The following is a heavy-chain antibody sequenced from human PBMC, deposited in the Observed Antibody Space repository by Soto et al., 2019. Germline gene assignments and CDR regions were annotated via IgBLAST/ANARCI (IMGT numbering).Heavy chain of an antibody. V-gene: IGHV4-61*01. D-gene: IGHD6-19*01. Sequence: ETLSLTCTVSGGSVSSGSYYWSWIRQPPGKGLEWIGYIYYSGSTNYNPSLKSRVTISVDTSKNQFSLKLSSVTAADTAVYYCARDEGSGWYSYWGQGTLVTVSS. CDR1: GGSVSSGSYY. J-gene: IGHJ4*02. CDR2: IYYSGST. CDR3: ARDEGSGWYSY.